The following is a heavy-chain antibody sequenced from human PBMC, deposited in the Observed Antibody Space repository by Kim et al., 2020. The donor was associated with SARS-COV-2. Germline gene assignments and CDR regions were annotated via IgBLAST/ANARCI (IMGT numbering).Heavy chain of an antibody. D-gene: IGHD6-6*01. J-gene: IGHJ6*02. CDR3: AKDSSSSNYYYYGMDV. V-gene: IGHV3-43*02. CDR1: GFTFDDYA. Sequence: GGSLRLSCAASGFTFDDYAMHWVRQAPGKGLEWVSLISGDGGSTYYADSVKGRFTISRDNSKNSLYLQMNSLRTEDTALYYCAKDSSSSNYYYYGMDVWGQGTTVTVSS. CDR2: ISGDGGST.